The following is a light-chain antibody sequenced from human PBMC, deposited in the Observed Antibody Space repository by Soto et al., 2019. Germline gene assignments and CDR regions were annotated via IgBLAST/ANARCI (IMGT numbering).Light chain of an antibody. V-gene: IGKV3-20*01. CDR1: ESVVSSY. CDR2: DAS. J-gene: IGKJ1*01. Sequence: IVLTQSPGTLSLSTGERATLSCRATESVVSSYLAWYQLKPGQAPRLLIYDASSRATGIPDRFSGSGSGTDFTLTISRLEPEDFAVYYCQQYGSSPTTFGQGTKVDIK. CDR3: QQYGSSPTT.